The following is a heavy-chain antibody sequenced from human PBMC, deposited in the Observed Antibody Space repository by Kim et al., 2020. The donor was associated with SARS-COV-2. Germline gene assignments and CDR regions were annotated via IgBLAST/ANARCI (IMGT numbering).Heavy chain of an antibody. CDR2: IWYDGSNK. Sequence: GGSLRLSCAASGFTFSSYGMHWVRQAPGKGLEWVAVIWYDGSNKYYEDSVKGRFTISRDNSKNTLYVQMNSLRAGDTAVYYCARAKNFNWRTAMDVWGKGTTVTVSS. V-gene: IGHV3-33*01. CDR1: GFTFSSYG. J-gene: IGHJ6*03. CDR3: ARAKNFNWRTAMDV. D-gene: IGHD3-3*01.